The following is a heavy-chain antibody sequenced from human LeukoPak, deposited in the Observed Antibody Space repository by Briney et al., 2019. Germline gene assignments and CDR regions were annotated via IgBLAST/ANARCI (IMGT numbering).Heavy chain of an antibody. CDR2: ISYDGSNK. D-gene: IGHD3-10*01. Sequence: GGSLRLSCAASGFTFSSYGMHWVRQAPGKGLEWVAVISYDGSNKYYADSVKGRFTISRDNSKNTLYLQMNSLRAEDTAVYYCAKETRITMVRGVTDYWGQGTLVTVSS. CDR1: GFTFSSYG. V-gene: IGHV3-30*18. J-gene: IGHJ4*02. CDR3: AKETRITMVRGVTDY.